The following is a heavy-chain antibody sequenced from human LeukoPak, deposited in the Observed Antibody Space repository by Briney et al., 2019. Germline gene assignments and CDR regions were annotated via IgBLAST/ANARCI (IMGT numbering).Heavy chain of an antibody. Sequence: PGGSLRLSCAASGFTFSTYGMHRVRQAPGKGLEWVAVISYDGSNEYYADSVKGRFTISRDNSKNTLYLQMNSLRPEDTAVYYCAKSGQLLLSSHDYWGQGTLVTVSS. CDR1: GFTFSTYG. V-gene: IGHV3-30*18. CDR2: ISYDGSNE. CDR3: AKSGQLLLSSHDY. D-gene: IGHD3-16*02. J-gene: IGHJ4*02.